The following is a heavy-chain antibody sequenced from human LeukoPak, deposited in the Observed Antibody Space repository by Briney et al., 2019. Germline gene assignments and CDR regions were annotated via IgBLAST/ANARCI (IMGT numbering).Heavy chain of an antibody. J-gene: IGHJ4*02. D-gene: IGHD1-26*01. V-gene: IGHV3-53*01. Sequence: GGSLRLSCAASGFTVTSNYMSWVRQAPGKGLEWVSVIYSGGSTYYADSVKGRLTISRDNSKNTLYLQMNSLRAEDTAVYYCASARVGASSLCFDYWGQGTLVTVSS. CDR1: GFTVTSNY. CDR2: IYSGGST. CDR3: ASARVGASSLCFDY.